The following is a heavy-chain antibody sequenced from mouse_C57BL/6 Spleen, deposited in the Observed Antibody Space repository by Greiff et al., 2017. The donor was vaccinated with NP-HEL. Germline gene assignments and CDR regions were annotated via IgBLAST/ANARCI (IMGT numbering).Heavy chain of an antibody. D-gene: IGHD1-1*02. CDR1: GFTFSSYA. Sequence: VQLKESGGGLVKPGGSLKLSCAASGFTFSSYAMSWVRQTPEKRLEWVATISDGGSYTYYPDNVKGRFTISRDNAKNNLYLQMSHLKSEDTAMYYCARYGGYFDYWGQGTTLTVSS. CDR2: ISDGGSYT. V-gene: IGHV5-4*01. CDR3: ARYGGYFDY. J-gene: IGHJ2*01.